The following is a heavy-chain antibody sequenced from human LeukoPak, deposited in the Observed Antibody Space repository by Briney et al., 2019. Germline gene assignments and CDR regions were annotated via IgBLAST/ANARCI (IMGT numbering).Heavy chain of an antibody. CDR1: GYTFTGYY. V-gene: IGHV1-2*02. CDR2: INPNSGGT. J-gene: IGHJ4*02. D-gene: IGHD4-17*01. CDR3: ARDQYGASFDY. Sequence: ASVTVSCKASGYTFTGYYMHWVRQAPGQGLEWMGWINPNSGGTNYAQKFQGRVTMTTDTSTSTAYMELRSLRSDDTAVYYCARDQYGASFDYWGQGTLVTVSS.